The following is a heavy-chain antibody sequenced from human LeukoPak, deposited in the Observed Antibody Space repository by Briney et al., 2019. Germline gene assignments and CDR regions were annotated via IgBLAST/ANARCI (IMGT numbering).Heavy chain of an antibody. V-gene: IGHV3-23*01. CDR1: GGSISSYY. CDR3: AKDRRAGSYDY. Sequence: PSETLSLTCTVSGGSISSYYWSWVRQAPGKGLEWVSAISGSGGSTYYADSVKGRFTISRDNSKNTLYLQMNSLRAEDTAVYYCAKDRRAGSYDYWGQGTLVTVSS. J-gene: IGHJ4*02. D-gene: IGHD3-10*01. CDR2: ISGSGGST.